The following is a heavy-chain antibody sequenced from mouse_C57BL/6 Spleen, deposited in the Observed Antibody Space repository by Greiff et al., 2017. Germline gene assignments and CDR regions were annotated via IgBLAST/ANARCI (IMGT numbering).Heavy chain of an antibody. V-gene: IGHV1-81*01. CDR2: IYPRSGNT. J-gene: IGHJ4*01. CDR3: APAYYSNYDGAMDY. CDR1: GYTFTSYG. Sequence: QVQLKESGAELARPGASVKLSCKASGYTFTSYGISWVKQRTGQGLEWIGEIYPRSGNTYYNEKFKGKATLTADKSASTAYMELRSLTSEDSAVYFCAPAYYSNYDGAMDYWGQGTSVTVSS. D-gene: IGHD2-5*01.